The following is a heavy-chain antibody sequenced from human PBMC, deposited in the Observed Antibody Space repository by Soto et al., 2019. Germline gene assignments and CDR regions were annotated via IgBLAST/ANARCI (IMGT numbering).Heavy chain of an antibody. J-gene: IGHJ4*02. V-gene: IGHV6-1*01. CDR1: GDSVSSNSAA. CDR2: TYYRSKWYN. CDR3: ARDRGYSYPNDY. D-gene: IGHD5-18*01. Sequence: SQTLSLTGAISGDSVSSNSAAWNLIRQSPSRGLEWLGRTYYRSKWYNDYAVSVKSRITIDPDTSKNQFSLQLNSVTPEDTAVYYCARDRGYSYPNDYWGQGTLVTVPQ.